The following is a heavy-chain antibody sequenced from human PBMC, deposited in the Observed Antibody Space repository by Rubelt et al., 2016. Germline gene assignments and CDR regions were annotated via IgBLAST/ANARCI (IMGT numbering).Heavy chain of an antibody. CDR2: VYYSGTT. V-gene: IGHV4-59*01. CDR3: ARVVPAPISFDL. Sequence: QVQLQESGPGLVKPSETLSLTCTFSGGSISDNYWSWIRHLPGKGLEWIGCVYYSGTTIYNPSLKSRVSISVDTSKTQFSLRLRSVTAADTAVYFCARVVPAPISFDLWGQGTLVTVSS. D-gene: IGHD2-2*01. J-gene: IGHJ4*02. CDR1: GGSISDNY.